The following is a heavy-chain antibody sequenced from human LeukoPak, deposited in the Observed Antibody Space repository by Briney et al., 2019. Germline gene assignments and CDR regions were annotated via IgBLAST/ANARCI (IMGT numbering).Heavy chain of an antibody. V-gene: IGHV4-34*01. CDR1: GGSFSGYY. D-gene: IGHD1-14*01. J-gene: IGHJ3*02. CDR2: INHSGST. CDR3: ARERYNEAFDI. Sequence: PSETLSLTCAVYGGSFSGYYWTWIRQPPGKGLEWIGEINHSGSTNYNPSLKSRVTISVDTSKNQFSLKLSSVTAADTAVYYCARERYNEAFDIWGQGTMVTVSS.